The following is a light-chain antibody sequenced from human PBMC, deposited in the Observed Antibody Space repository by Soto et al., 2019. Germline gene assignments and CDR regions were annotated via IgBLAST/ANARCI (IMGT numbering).Light chain of an antibody. CDR2: EVT. CDR3: NSFRVNHLYV. J-gene: IGLJ1*01. V-gene: IGLV2-14*01. Sequence: QASLTKPASLSGSPGQTITISCTGTSSDIGGYNAVSWYQHHPGKAPKLIIYEVTHRPAGISDRFSASKSGNTASLTISGLQAEDEADYYCNSFRVNHLYVFGTGTKVTVL. CDR1: SSDIGGYNA.